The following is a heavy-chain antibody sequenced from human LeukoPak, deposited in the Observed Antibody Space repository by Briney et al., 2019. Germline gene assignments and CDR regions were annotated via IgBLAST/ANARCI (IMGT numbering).Heavy chain of an antibody. CDR3: VRGCSDTCYRFDY. CDR1: GFTFSSFA. Sequence: GGSLRLSCAASGFTFSSFALSWVCEAPGKRLERVSSISGSGGSTSYADSVKGRFTISRDISTSTLYLQMNSLRAEDTAIYYCVRGCSDTCYRFDYWGQGTLVTVSS. J-gene: IGHJ4*02. V-gene: IGHV3-23*01. D-gene: IGHD2-15*01. CDR2: ISGSGGST.